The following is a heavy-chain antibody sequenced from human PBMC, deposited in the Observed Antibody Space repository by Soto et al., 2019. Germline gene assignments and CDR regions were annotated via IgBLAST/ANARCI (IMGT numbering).Heavy chain of an antibody. J-gene: IGHJ4*02. CDR3: ARDSRLGFPDY. CDR2: MYYSGST. V-gene: IGHV4-39*07. CDR1: GGSISSSNYF. Sequence: SETLSLTCTVSGGSISSSNYFWGWIRQPPGKGLEWIGSMYYSGSTYYNPSLKSRVTMSVDTSKNQFSLKLSSVTAADTAVYYCARDSRLGFPDYWGQGTLLTVSS. D-gene: IGHD3-16*01.